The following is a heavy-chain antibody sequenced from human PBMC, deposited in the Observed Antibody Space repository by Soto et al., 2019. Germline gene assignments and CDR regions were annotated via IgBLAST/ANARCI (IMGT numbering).Heavy chain of an antibody. CDR2: INEYGNDK. V-gene: IGHV3-7*02. CDR1: VSGFSFTTAW. Sequence: GGSLRLSCSASVSGFSFTTAWMGWVRQAPGKGLEWVANINEYGNDKYYADSVRGRFTISKDNAKNSLYLQMNSLRAEDTAVYYCASIAVAGMDGFDYWGQGTLVTVSS. D-gene: IGHD6-19*01. J-gene: IGHJ4*02. CDR3: ASIAVAGMDGFDY.